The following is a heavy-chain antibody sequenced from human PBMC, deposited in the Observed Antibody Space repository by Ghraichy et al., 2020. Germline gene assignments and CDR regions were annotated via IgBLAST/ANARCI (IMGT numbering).Heavy chain of an antibody. J-gene: IGHJ4*02. CDR3: ARDRNWAFDY. CDR1: GFTFSSST. Sequence: GESLRLSCAASGFTFSSSTMNWVRQAPGKGLEWISYSSSRTILYADSVRGRFTISRDNARGSLYLQMNSLRAEDTAVYYCARDRNWAFDYWGQGALVTVSS. V-gene: IGHV3-48*01. D-gene: IGHD7-27*01. CDR2: SSSRTI.